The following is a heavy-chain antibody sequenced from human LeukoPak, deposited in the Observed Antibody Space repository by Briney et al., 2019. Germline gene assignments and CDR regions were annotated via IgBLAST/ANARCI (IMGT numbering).Heavy chain of an antibody. V-gene: IGHV4-39*01. D-gene: IGHD2-15*01. CDR2: IYYSGST. CDR1: GGSISSSSYY. CDR3: ARVVAATLFDY. Sequence: SETLSLTCTVSGGSISSSSYYWGWIRQPPGKGLEWIGSIYYSGSTYYNPSLKSRVTISVDTSKNQFSLKLSSMTAADTAVYYCARVVAATLFDYWGQGTLVTVSS. J-gene: IGHJ4*02.